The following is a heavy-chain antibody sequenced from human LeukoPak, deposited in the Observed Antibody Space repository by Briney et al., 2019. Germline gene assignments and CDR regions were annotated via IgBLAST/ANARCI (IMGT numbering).Heavy chain of an antibody. V-gene: IGHV3-48*04. Sequence: PGGSLRLSCAASGFTFSSYSMNWVRQAPGKGLEWVSYISSSGGPKFYADSVRGRFTVSRDNAKNSLYLQINSLRVEDTAVYYCARIRRVFDIWGQGTMVTVSS. CDR2: ISSSGGPK. J-gene: IGHJ3*02. CDR1: GFTFSSYS. CDR3: ARIRRVFDI. D-gene: IGHD3-10*01.